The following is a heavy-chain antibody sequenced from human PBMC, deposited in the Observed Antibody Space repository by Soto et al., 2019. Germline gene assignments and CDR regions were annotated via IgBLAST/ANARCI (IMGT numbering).Heavy chain of an antibody. CDR2: INPSGGST. J-gene: IGHJ4*02. CDR3: ARDGQQSIAAAGRFDY. D-gene: IGHD6-13*01. CDR1: GYTFTSYY. Sequence: GASVKVSCKASGYTFTSYYMHWVRQAPGQGLEWMGIINPSGGSTSYAQKFQGRVTMTRDTSTSTVYMEPSSLRSEDTAVYYCARDGQQSIAAAGRFDYWGQGTLVTVSS. V-gene: IGHV1-46*01.